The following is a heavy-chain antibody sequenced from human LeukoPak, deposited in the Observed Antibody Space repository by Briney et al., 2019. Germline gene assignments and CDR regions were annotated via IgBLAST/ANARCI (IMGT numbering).Heavy chain of an antibody. CDR3: ARLHYDVLTGPFDY. J-gene: IGHJ4*02. V-gene: IGHV3-66*04. CDR1: GITVSTNY. D-gene: IGHD3-9*01. Sequence: GWSLRLSCAASGITVSTNYMSWVRQAPGKGLEWVSIIYSGGATFYADSVKGRFTISRENSKNTLWLQMNNLRAEDTAVYYCARLHYDVLTGPFDYWGQGTLVTVSS. CDR2: IYSGGAT.